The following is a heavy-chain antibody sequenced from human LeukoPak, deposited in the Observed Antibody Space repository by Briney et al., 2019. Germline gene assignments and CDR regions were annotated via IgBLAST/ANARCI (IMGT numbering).Heavy chain of an antibody. D-gene: IGHD7-27*01. CDR1: GGSFSRFY. V-gene: IGHV4-59*01. Sequence: SETLSLTRTVSGGSFSRFYWCWIPQPPGKGLEWIGYISYSGSTNYNPSLKSRVTISVDTSKNQFSLKLSSVTAADTAVYYCARRRRSNWGARGEEAYHFDYWGQGTLVTVSS. CDR2: ISYSGST. CDR3: ARRRRSNWGARGEEAYHFDY. J-gene: IGHJ4*02.